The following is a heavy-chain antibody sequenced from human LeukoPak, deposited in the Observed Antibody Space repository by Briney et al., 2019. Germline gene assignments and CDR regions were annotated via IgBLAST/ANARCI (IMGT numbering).Heavy chain of an antibody. D-gene: IGHD5-12*01. CDR3: ARYGSGYDLIDY. CDR2: IYSGGST. Sequence: PGGSLRLSCAASGFTVSSNYMSWVRPAPGKGLEWVSVIYSGGSTYYADSVKGRFTIFRDNAKNTLNLQMNSLRAEDTAVYYCARYGSGYDLIDYWGQGTLVTVSS. CDR1: GFTVSSNY. J-gene: IGHJ4*02. V-gene: IGHV3-53*01.